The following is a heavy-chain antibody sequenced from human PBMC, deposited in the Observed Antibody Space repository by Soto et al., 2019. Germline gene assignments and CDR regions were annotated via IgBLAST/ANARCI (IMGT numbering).Heavy chain of an antibody. CDR1: GFTFSSYA. J-gene: IGHJ4*02. CDR3: AKGAAVDEYYSDY. CDR2: ISGTGGNT. D-gene: IGHD6-19*01. V-gene: IGHV3-23*01. Sequence: EVQLLESGGGLAQPGGSLRLSCAASGFTFSSYAMSWVRQAPGKGLEWVSAISGTGGNTYYADSVKGRFTVSRDTSKNTLYLQMNGLRAEDTAVYYCAKGAAVDEYYSDYWGQGVLVTVSS.